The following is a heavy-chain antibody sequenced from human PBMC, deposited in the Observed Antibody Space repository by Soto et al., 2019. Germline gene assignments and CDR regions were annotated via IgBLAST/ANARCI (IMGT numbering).Heavy chain of an antibody. CDR3: ACLRGKRGSQIDY. D-gene: IGHD2-15*01. J-gene: IGHJ4*01. CDR2: ISYSGNT. V-gene: IGHV4-59*01. CDR1: GDSTSNYY. Sequence: PSETLSLTCIISGDSTSNYYWSWIRQSPGKALEWIGYISYSGNTNYNPSLKSRVTISVDTSKDQLSLKVTSLTAADTAMYYCACLRGKRGSQIDYWGQGTQVTISS.